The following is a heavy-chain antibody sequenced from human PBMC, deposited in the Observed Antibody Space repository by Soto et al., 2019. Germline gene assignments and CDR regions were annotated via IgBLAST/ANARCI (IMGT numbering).Heavy chain of an antibody. Sequence: PSETLSLTCTVSGGSISSYYWSWIRQPPGKGLEWIGYIYYSGSTNYNPSLKSRVTISVDTSKNQFSLKLSSVTAADTAVYYCARDTATTYSYYYGMDVWGQGTTVTVSS. CDR2: IYYSGST. J-gene: IGHJ6*02. V-gene: IGHV4-59*01. CDR3: ARDTATTYSYYYGMDV. D-gene: IGHD5-18*01. CDR1: GGSISSYY.